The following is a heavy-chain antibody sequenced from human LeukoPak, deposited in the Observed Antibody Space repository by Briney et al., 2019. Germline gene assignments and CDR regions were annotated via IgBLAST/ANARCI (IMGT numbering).Heavy chain of an antibody. CDR1: GFTFSSYG. CDR2: IWYDGSEK. V-gene: IGHV3-33*01. CDR3: AREYCSGGNYNKQGAFDL. J-gene: IGHJ3*01. D-gene: IGHD2-15*01. Sequence: PGRSLRLSCAASGFTFSSYGMHWVRQAPGKGLEWVAIIWYDGSEKYYADSVKGRFTISRDNSKNTVYLQMNSLRAEDTAVYYCAREYCSGGNYNKQGAFDLWGQGTVVTVSS.